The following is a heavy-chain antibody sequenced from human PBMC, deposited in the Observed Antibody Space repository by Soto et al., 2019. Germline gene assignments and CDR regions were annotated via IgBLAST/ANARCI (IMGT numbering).Heavy chain of an antibody. Sequence: GGSLRLSCAASGFTFSSYDMTWVRQAPGKGLEWVSAISGSGGSTNYGDSVKGRFTISRDNSKNTLFMQMNSLRAEDTAVYYCAIRGLTKSEVRGYFDYWGRGTLVTVSS. CDR3: AIRGLTKSEVRGYFDY. CDR1: GFTFSSYD. J-gene: IGHJ4*02. D-gene: IGHD3-10*01. CDR2: ISGSGGST. V-gene: IGHV3-23*01.